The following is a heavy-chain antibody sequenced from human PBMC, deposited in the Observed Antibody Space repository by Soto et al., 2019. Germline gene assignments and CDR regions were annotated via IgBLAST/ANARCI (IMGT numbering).Heavy chain of an antibody. D-gene: IGHD4-17*01. CDR3: ARETYGDYVGYFDP. Sequence: SETLCLTGTVSGGSVSSNSYSWGWVRQSPGKGLECVGTIYSNDNTHYNPSLLSRVTISGDTSKNEYSLRLNSVPAPDTAVYYRARETYGDYVGYFDPWRQGIQVX. J-gene: IGHJ5*02. CDR1: GGSVSSNSYS. V-gene: IGHV4-39*01. CDR2: IYSNDNT.